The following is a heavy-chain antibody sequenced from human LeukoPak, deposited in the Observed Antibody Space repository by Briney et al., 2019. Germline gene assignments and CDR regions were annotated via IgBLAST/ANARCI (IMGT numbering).Heavy chain of an antibody. D-gene: IGHD4-11*01. Sequence: GGSLRLSCAASGFTFSSYWMSWVRQAPGKGLEWVANIKQDGSEKYYVDSVKGRFTISRDNSKNTLYLQMNSLRAEDTAVYYCAKTRGASGAFDIWGQGTMVTV. J-gene: IGHJ3*02. CDR1: GFTFSSYW. CDR3: AKTRGASGAFDI. CDR2: IKQDGSEK. V-gene: IGHV3-7*01.